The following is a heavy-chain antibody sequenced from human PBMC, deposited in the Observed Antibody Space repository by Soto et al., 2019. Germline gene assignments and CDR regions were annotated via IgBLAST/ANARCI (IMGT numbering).Heavy chain of an antibody. CDR2: IRSKAYGGTT. CDR3: TRAGNYYDSSGYYLDY. D-gene: IGHD3-22*01. CDR1: GFTFGDYA. V-gene: IGHV3-49*04. J-gene: IGHJ4*02. Sequence: GGSLRLSCTASGFTFGDYAMSWVRQAPGKGLEWVGFIRSKAYGGTTEYAASVKGRFTISRDDSKSIAYLQMNSLKTEDTAVYYCTRAGNYYDSSGYYLDYWGQGTLVTVSS.